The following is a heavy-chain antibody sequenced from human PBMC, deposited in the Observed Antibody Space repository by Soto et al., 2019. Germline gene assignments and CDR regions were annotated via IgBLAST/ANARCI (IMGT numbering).Heavy chain of an antibody. J-gene: IGHJ6*02. CDR2: ITSSSSYR. V-gene: IGHV3-21*01. CDR1: GLTFSSYS. Sequence: EVELVESGGGLVKPGGSLRLSCAASGLTFSSYSMNWVRQAPGKGLEWVSSITSSSSYRYYADSVKGRFTISRDNAKNSLYLQMNSLRAEDTAVYYCASRHYGMDVWGQGTTVTVSS. CDR3: ASRHYGMDV.